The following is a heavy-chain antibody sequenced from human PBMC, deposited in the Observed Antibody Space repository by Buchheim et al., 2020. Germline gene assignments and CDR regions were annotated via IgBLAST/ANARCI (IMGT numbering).Heavy chain of an antibody. J-gene: IGHJ4*02. CDR1: GFTFSSYA. Sequence: EVQLLESGGGLVQPGGSLRLSCAASGFTFSSYAMSWVRQSPGKGLEWVSAISGSGGSTHYADSVRGRFTITRDNSKNTLYLQMNSLRAEDTAVYYCARDIETYYYDSSGYYSNWGQGTL. CDR3: ARDIETYYYDSSGYYSN. CDR2: ISGSGGST. D-gene: IGHD3-22*01. V-gene: IGHV3-23*01.